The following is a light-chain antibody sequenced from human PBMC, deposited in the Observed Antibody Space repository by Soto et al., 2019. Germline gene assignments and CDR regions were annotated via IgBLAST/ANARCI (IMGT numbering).Light chain of an antibody. V-gene: IGLV2-14*01. J-gene: IGLJ1*01. CDR1: SSDVGGFDY. CDR2: EVN. CDR3: CSHAGSKNYYL. Sequence: QSALTQPASVSGSPGQSITISCTGTSSDVGGFDYVSWYQHLPGKAPKLMISEVNNRPSGVSNRFSGSKSGNTASLTVSGLQADDEADYYCCSHAGSKNYYLFGPGTKLTVL.